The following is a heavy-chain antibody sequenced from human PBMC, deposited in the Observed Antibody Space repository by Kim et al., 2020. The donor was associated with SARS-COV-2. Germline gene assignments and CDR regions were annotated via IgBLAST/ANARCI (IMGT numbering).Heavy chain of an antibody. Sequence: ASVKVSCKASAYTFTSYGISWVRQAPGQGLEWMGWISSYNGNTNYAQKLQGRVTMTTDTSTSTAYMELRSLRSDDTAVYYCARDPNYGSYHLMDYYYGMDVWGQGTTVTVSS. CDR3: ARDPNYGSYHLMDYYYGMDV. CDR1: AYTFTSYG. V-gene: IGHV1-18*01. J-gene: IGHJ6*02. D-gene: IGHD1-26*01. CDR2: ISSYNGNT.